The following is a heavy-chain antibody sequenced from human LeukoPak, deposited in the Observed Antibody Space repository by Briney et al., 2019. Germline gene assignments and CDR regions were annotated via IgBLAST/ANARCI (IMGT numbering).Heavy chain of an antibody. Sequence: SETLSLTCAVYGGSFSGYYWSWIRQPPGKGLEWIGETNHSGSTNYNPSLKSRVTISVDTSKNQFSLKLSSVTAADTAVYYCARGGQLWFDGHYFDYWGQGTLVTVSS. CDR2: TNHSGST. V-gene: IGHV4-34*01. CDR3: ARGGQLWFDGHYFDY. D-gene: IGHD5-18*01. CDR1: GGSFSGYY. J-gene: IGHJ4*02.